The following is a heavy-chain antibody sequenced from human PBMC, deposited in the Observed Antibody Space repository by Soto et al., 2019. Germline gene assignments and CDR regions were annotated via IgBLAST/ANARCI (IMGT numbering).Heavy chain of an antibody. CDR2: IVPIFGTA. V-gene: IGHV1-69*13. CDR3: ARGANYDSGGYYFFF. Sequence: SVKVSCKASGGTFNRYALSWVRQAPGQGPEWMGGIVPIFGTANYAQKFQGRVTITAGESTSTAYIELSSLRSEDTAVYYCARGANYDSGGYYFFFWGQGTRVTVSS. D-gene: IGHD3-22*01. CDR1: GGTFNRYA. J-gene: IGHJ4*02.